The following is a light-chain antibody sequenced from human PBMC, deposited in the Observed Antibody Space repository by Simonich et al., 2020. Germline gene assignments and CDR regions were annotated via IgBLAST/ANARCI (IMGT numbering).Light chain of an antibody. J-gene: IGKJ1*01. CDR3: QQYYRTPRT. CDR2: WAS. V-gene: IGKV4-1*01. CDR1: QSVLYSSNNKNY. Sequence: DILMTQSPDSLAVSLGERATINCKSSQSVLYSSNNKNYLAWYQQKPGQPPKLLIYWASTRESGVPDRFSGRGSGTDFTLTISSLQAEDVAVYYCQQYYRTPRTFGQGTKVESK.